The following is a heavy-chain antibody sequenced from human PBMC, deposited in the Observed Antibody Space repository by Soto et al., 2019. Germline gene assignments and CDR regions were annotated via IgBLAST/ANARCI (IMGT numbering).Heavy chain of an antibody. Sequence: QVQLVQSGAEVKRPGASVTVSCRSSGDTFNDYYIHWVRQAPGRGLEWMGWIYPNGGVTNYAQKFQGLVSMSRDTSIRTVYMQLSRLRSDDTAVYYCARESGGATATLDYYYFYMDVWGTGTTVTVSS. V-gene: IGHV1-2*04. D-gene: IGHD5-12*01. CDR2: IYPNGGVT. CDR1: GDTFNDYY. J-gene: IGHJ6*03. CDR3: ARESGGATATLDYYYFYMDV.